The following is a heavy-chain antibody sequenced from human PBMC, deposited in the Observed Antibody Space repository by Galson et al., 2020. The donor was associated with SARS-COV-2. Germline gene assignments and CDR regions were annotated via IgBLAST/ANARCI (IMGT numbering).Heavy chain of an antibody. J-gene: IGHJ5*02. CDR1: GYSISSGYY. Sequence: SETLSLTCTVSGYSISSGYYWGWIRQPPGKGLEWIGSIYHSGSTYYNPSLKSRVTISVDTSKNQFSLKLSSVTAADTAVYYCARGSSDYGGNQQFDPWGQGTLVTVSS. V-gene: IGHV4-38-2*02. CDR3: ARGSSDYGGNQQFDP. CDR2: IYHSGST. D-gene: IGHD4-17*01.